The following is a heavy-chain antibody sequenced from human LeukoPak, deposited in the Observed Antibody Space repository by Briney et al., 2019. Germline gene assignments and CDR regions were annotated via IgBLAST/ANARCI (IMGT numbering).Heavy chain of an antibody. CDR1: GGSISSSSHY. CDR3: ARAYYDYVWGSLRYFDY. V-gene: IGHV4-39*01. J-gene: IGHJ4*02. D-gene: IGHD3-16*01. CDR2: IYYSGST. Sequence: SETLSLTCTVSGGSISSSSHYWGWIRQPPGKGLEWIGSIYYSGSTYYNPSLKSRVTISVDTSKNQFSLKLSSVTAADTAVYYCARAYYDYVWGSLRYFDYWGQGTLVTVSS.